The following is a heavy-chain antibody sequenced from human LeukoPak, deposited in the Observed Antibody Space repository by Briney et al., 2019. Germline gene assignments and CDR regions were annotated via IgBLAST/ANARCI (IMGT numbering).Heavy chain of an antibody. CDR2: IYYSGST. V-gene: IGHV4-59*01. J-gene: IGHJ5*02. CDR3: AREVASSPNWFDP. D-gene: IGHD5-12*01. Sequence: SETLSLTCTVSGGSISSYYWSWIRQPPGKGPEWIGYIYYSGSTNYNPSLKSRVTISVDTSKNQFSLKLSSVTAADTAVYYCAREVASSPNWFDPWGQGTLVTVSS. CDR1: GGSISSYY.